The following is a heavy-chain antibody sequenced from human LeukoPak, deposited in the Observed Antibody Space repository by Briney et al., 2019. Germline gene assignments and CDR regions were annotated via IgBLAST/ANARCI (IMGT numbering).Heavy chain of an antibody. J-gene: IGHJ5*02. Sequence: SVKVSCKASGRTVTNFAITWGRQAAGQGLKWRGGIIPIFGTANYAQKLQGRVTMTTDTSTSTAYMELTSLRPDDTAVYYCARDKARATIGYNWFDPWGQGTLVTVSS. CDR1: GRTVTNFA. CDR3: ARDKARATIGYNWFDP. D-gene: IGHD5-12*01. CDR2: IIPIFGTA. V-gene: IGHV1-69*05.